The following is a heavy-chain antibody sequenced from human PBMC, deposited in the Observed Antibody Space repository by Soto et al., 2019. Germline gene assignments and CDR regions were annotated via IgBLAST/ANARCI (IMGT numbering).Heavy chain of an antibody. CDR1: DGSISNFY. Sequence: SETLSLTCTVSDGSISNFYWSWIRQPPGKGLEWIGYISSSGNTNYNPSLKSRVSISVDTSKNQFSLNLTSVTAADTAVYYCAKVRSGWTNYYFDYWGQGTLVTVSS. V-gene: IGHV4-59*01. CDR3: AKVRSGWTNYYFDY. J-gene: IGHJ4*02. D-gene: IGHD6-19*01. CDR2: ISSSGNT.